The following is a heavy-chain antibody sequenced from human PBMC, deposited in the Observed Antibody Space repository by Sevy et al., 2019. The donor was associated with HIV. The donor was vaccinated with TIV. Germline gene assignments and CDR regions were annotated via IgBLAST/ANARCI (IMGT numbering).Heavy chain of an antibody. CDR3: TRDGGGGNILASYNYYDMDV. V-gene: IGHV3-49*03. J-gene: IGHJ6*02. CDR1: GFTFGDFA. Sequence: GGSLRLSCTTSGFTFGDFAMSWFRQAPGKGLEWVGFIRSKDYGGTTEYAASGKGKFTISSDDSKNIAYMQMNSLKTEDTAVYFCTRDGGGGNILASYNYYDMDVWGQGTTVTVSS. D-gene: IGHD2-21*01. CDR2: IRSKDYGGTT.